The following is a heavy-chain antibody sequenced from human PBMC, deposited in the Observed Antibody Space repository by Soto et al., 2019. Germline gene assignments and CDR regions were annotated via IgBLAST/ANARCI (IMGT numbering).Heavy chain of an antibody. CDR3: AKNNKVVPAAMHFDY. J-gene: IGHJ4*02. CDR1: GFTFSIYA. CDR2: ISGSGGST. D-gene: IGHD2-2*01. V-gene: IGHV3-23*01. Sequence: GGSLRLACAASGFTFSIYAMSWVRQAPGKGLEWVSAISGSGGSTYYADSVKGRFTISRDNSKNTLYLQMNSLRAEDTAVYYCAKNNKVVPAAMHFDYWGQGTLVTVSS.